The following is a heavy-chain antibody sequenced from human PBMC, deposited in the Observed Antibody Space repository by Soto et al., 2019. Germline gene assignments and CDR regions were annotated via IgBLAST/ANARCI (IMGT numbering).Heavy chain of an antibody. J-gene: IGHJ5*02. CDR1: GFTFSSYS. Sequence: PGGSLRPSCAASGFTFSSYSMNWVRQAPGKGLEWVSSISSSSSYIYYADSVKGRFTISRDNAKNSLYLQMNSLRAEDTAVYYCAREHSSSWYVWFDPWGQGTLVTVSS. CDR2: ISSSSSYI. D-gene: IGHD6-13*01. V-gene: IGHV3-21*01. CDR3: AREHSSSWYVWFDP.